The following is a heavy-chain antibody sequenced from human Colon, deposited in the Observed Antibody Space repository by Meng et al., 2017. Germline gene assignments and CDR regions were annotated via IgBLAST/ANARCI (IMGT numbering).Heavy chain of an antibody. CDR3: VTGGHYYGS. D-gene: IGHD3-10*01. CDR1: EFIVSNGY. J-gene: IGHJ3*01. CDR2: IYGDGTT. Sequence: GESLKISCAVSEFIVSNGYMSWIRQAPGKGLDWVSAIYGDGTTFHADSVKGRFTISRDKYKNTLNLQMNSLRPEDTALYFCVTGGHYYGSWGQGTMVTVSS. V-gene: IGHV3-66*02.